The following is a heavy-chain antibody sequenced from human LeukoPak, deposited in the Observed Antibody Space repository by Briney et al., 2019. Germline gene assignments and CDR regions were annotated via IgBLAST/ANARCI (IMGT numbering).Heavy chain of an antibody. J-gene: IGHJ4*02. CDR2: IYYSGST. Sequence: PSETLSLTCTVSGGSISSYYWSWIRQPPGKGLEWIGYIYYSGSTHYNPSLKSRVTLSVDTSKNEFSLKLSSVTAADTAVYYCAREDSSGWFDYWGQGTLVTVSS. D-gene: IGHD6-19*01. CDR1: GGSISSYY. V-gene: IGHV4-59*01. CDR3: AREDSSGWFDY.